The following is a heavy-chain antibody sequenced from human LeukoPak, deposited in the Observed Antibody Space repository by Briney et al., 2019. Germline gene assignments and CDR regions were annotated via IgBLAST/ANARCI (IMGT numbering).Heavy chain of an antibody. CDR3: ARNAPFDY. V-gene: IGHV3-7*01. CDR2: INQDGSEK. CDR1: GFTYSTYW. J-gene: IGHJ4*02. Sequence: GRSLRLSCAASGFTYSTYWMSWVRQAPGKGLEWVANINQDGSEKYYADSVRGRFTISRDNAKNSLYLQMNSLRGEDTAVYYCARNAPFDYWGQGTLVTVSS.